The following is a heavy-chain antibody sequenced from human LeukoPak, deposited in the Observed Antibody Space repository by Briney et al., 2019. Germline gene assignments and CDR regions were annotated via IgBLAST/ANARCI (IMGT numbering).Heavy chain of an antibody. Sequence: SETLSLTCAVYGGSFSGYYWSWIRQPPGKGLEWIGEINHSGSTNYNPSLKSRVTISVDTSKNQFSLKLSSVTAADTAVYYCARDPWDCSGGSCYAGFDYWGQGTLVTVSS. CDR3: ARDPWDCSGGSCYAGFDY. CDR2: INHSGST. CDR1: GGSFSGYY. J-gene: IGHJ4*02. V-gene: IGHV4-34*01. D-gene: IGHD2-15*01.